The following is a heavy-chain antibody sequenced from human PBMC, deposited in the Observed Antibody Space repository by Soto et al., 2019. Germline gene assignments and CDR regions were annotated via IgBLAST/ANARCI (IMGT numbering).Heavy chain of an antibody. V-gene: IGHV4-59*02. CDR1: GGSVTGFY. CDR2: IFHSGSS. J-gene: IGHJ4*02. Sequence: QVQLQESGPRLVKPSETLSVTCTVSGGSVTGFYWSWIRQPPGKRLEWIGYIFHSGSSNYNPSLKSRVTISVDTSKSLVSLRLTSVTAADTAVYYCASAPGLGVAPIAYWGRGTLVTVSS. D-gene: IGHD6-19*01. CDR3: ASAPGLGVAPIAY.